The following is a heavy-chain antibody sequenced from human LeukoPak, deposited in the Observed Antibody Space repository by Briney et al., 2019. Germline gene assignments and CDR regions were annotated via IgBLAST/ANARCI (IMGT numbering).Heavy chain of an antibody. CDR2: IYPGDSDN. CDR1: GYSFSTYW. J-gene: IGHJ2*01. V-gene: IGHV5-51*01. D-gene: IGHD1-26*01. CDR3: ARDAIVGATQGYFDL. Sequence: GESLKISCKGSGYSFSTYWIGWVRQMPGKGMEWMGIIYPGDSDNRYSPSFQGQVTISDDKSINTAYLQWSNLKASDTAMYFCARDAIVGATQGYFDLWGRGTLVTVSS.